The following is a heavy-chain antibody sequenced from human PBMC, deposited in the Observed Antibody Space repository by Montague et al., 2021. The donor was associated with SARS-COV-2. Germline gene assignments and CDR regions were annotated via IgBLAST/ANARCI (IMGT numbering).Heavy chain of an antibody. V-gene: IGHV4-4*02. CDR3: ARLGVVPSPRTFDP. D-gene: IGHD3-10*01. CDR2: TYHSGST. CDR1: GASISSNNW. Sequence: SETLSLTCEVSGASISSNNWWIWVRQSPGKGLEWIGETYHSGSTNYNPSLRSRVTISVDKSKNQFSLKVNSVSAADTAVYYCARLGVVPSPRTFDPWGQGTTVTVSS. J-gene: IGHJ6*02.